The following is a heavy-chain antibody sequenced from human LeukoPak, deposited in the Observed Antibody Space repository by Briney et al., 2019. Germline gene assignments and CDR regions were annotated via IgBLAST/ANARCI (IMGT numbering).Heavy chain of an antibody. CDR1: GFTFSSYA. CDR3: ANFLIAAYGMDV. D-gene: IGHD6-13*01. J-gene: IGHJ6*02. CDR2: ISGNGGST. Sequence: GGSLRLSCAASGFTFSSYAMSWVRQAPGKGLEWVSAISGNGGSTYYADSVKGRFTISRDNSKDTLYLQMNSLRAEDTAVYYCANFLIAAYGMDVWGQGTTVTVSS. V-gene: IGHV3-23*01.